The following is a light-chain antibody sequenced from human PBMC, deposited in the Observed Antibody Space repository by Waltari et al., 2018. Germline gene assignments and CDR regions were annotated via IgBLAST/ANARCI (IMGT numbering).Light chain of an antibody. V-gene: IGLV2-14*01. J-gene: IGLJ1*01. CDR3: SSYTTSSAPGV. CDR2: EVS. Sequence: QSALTQPASVSGSPGQSITISCSGHDRNVGAYDFVSWYQQTPDKAPHLIIYEVSNRPSGISNRFSASKSGNTASLTISGLQAEDEADYYCSSYTTSSAPGVFGTGTRVTVL. CDR1: DRNVGAYDF.